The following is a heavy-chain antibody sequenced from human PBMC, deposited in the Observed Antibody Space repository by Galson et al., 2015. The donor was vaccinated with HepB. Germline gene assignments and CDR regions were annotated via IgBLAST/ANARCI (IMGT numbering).Heavy chain of an antibody. D-gene: IGHD2-2*01. CDR1: GFTFSSYN. CDR3: ARGPAVPAAIVDYYYMDV. CDR2: ISSNSSYI. Sequence: SLRLSCAASGFTFSSYNMNWVRQAPGKGLEWVSSISSNSSYINYTDSVKGRFTISRDNAKNSLYLQMNSLGAEDTAVYYCARGPAVPAAIVDYYYMDVWGKGTTVTVSS. J-gene: IGHJ6*03. V-gene: IGHV3-21*01.